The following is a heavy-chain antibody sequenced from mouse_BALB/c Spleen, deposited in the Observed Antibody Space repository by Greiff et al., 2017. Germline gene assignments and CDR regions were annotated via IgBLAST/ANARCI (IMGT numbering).Heavy chain of an antibody. CDR1: GFDFSRYW. J-gene: IGHJ4*01. CDR2: INPDSSTI. V-gene: IGHV4-1*02. Sequence: EVKVVESGGGLVQPGGSLKLSCAASGFDFSRYWMSWVRQAPGKGLEWIGEINPDSSTINYTPSLKDKFIISRDNAKNTLYLQMSKVRSEDTALYYCARRSYYYGRGGAMDYWGQGTSVTVSS. CDR3: ARRSYYYGRGGAMDY. D-gene: IGHD1-1*01.